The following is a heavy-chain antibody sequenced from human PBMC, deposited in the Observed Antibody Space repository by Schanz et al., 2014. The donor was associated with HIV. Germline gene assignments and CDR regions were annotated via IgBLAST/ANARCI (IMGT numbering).Heavy chain of an antibody. CDR3: ARGGILLPRGVSNWFDP. CDR1: GGSFSGYY. J-gene: IGHJ5*02. D-gene: IGHD3-10*01. CDR2: ISHSGSP. Sequence: QVQLRQSGAGLLKPSETLSLTCDVYGGSFSGYYWSWVRQSPGKGLELFGEISHSGSPNYNPSLRSRVSMPVDTSKDKFSVKVKSMTAADTAVYYCARGGILLPRGVSNWFDPWGQGTLVIVSS. V-gene: IGHV4-34*01.